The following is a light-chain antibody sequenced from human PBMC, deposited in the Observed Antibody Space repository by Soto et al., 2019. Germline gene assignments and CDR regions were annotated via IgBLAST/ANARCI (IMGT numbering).Light chain of an antibody. CDR1: SGHSSYA. V-gene: IGLV4-69*01. CDR3: QTWSTGTVI. J-gene: IGLJ2*01. Sequence: QSVLTQSPSASASLGASVKLTCTLSSGHSSYAIAWHQQQPEKGPRYLMKLNSDGSHSKGDGIPDRFSGSSSGAERYLSISSLRSEDEADYYCQTWSTGTVIFGGGTKLTVL. CDR2: LNSDGSH.